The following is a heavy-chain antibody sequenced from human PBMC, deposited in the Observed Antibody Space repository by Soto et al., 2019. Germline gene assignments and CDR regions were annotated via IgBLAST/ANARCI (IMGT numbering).Heavy chain of an antibody. Sequence: EASVKVSCKASGYTFTGYYMHWVRQAPGQGLEWMAWINPVTSGTRYAQKFQGRVTVTWDTSVTTAYMDLSRLRSDDTATYYCATGYCSTIGCSDYFDHWGQGTLVTVSS. CDR1: GYTFTGYY. CDR2: INPVTSGT. CDR3: ATGYCSTIGCSDYFDH. D-gene: IGHD2-2*01. V-gene: IGHV1-2*02. J-gene: IGHJ4*02.